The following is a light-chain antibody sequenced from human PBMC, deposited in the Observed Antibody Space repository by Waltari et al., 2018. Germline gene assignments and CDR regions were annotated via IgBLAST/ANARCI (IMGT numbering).Light chain of an antibody. CDR3: QQYNNWPRT. V-gene: IGKV3-15*01. Sequence: EIVMTQSPATLSVSPGERDTLSCLASQSVSSNLAWYQQKPGHAPRLLIYGASTRTTGIPARFSGSGYGTEFTLTISSMQSEDFAVYYCQQYNNWPRTFGQGTKVEIK. CDR1: QSVSSN. J-gene: IGKJ1*01. CDR2: GAS.